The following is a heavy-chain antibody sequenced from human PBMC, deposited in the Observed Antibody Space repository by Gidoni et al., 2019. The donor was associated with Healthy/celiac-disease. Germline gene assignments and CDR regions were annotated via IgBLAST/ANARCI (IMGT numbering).Heavy chain of an antibody. Sequence: QVQLQQWGAGLLKPSETLSLTCAVYGGSFSGYYWSWIRQPPGKGLEWIGEIKHSGSTNYNPSLKSRVTISVDTSKNQFSLKLSSVTAADTAVYYCAREDGYSYGYWFDPWGQGTLVTVSS. CDR2: IKHSGST. CDR3: AREDGYSYGYWFDP. J-gene: IGHJ5*02. CDR1: GGSFSGYY. D-gene: IGHD5-18*01. V-gene: IGHV4-34*01.